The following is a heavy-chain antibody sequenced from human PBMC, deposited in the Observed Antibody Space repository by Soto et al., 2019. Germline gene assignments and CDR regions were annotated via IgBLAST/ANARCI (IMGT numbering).Heavy chain of an antibody. V-gene: IGHV4-31*03. Sequence: SETLSLTCTVSGGFISSGGYYWAWVRQHPGEGLEWIGYIYRTGSTYYNPSLKSRVTISVDTSENQFSLRLSSVTAADTAIYYCARERCSTGCPMDVWGQGATVTVSS. D-gene: IGHD2-2*01. CDR3: ARERCSTGCPMDV. CDR2: IYRTGST. J-gene: IGHJ6*02. CDR1: GGFISSGGYY.